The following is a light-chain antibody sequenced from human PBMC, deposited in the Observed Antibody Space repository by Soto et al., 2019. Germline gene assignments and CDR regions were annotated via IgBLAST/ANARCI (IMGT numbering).Light chain of an antibody. CDR3: AAWDDSLIWV. V-gene: IGLV1-44*01. Sequence: QSVLTQPPSASGTPGQRVTISCSGSSSNIGSNTVNWYQQLPGTAPKLLIYSNNQRPSGVPDRFSGSKSGTSASLAISWLQSEDEADYYCAAWDDSLIWVFGGGTQLTVL. CDR2: SNN. J-gene: IGLJ3*02. CDR1: SSNIGSNT.